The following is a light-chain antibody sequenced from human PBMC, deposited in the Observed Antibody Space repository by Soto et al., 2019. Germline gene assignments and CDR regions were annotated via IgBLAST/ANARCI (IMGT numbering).Light chain of an antibody. V-gene: IGLV2-14*01. J-gene: IGLJ1*01. CDR1: SSDVGGYNR. CDR3: SSYTSSTNYV. Sequence: QSVLTQPASVSGSPGQSITISCTGTSSDVGGYNRVSWYQQHPDKAPKLIIYEVTNRPSGISNRFSGSKSGDTASLTISGLQAEDEADYYCSSYTSSTNYVFGTGTKVTVL. CDR2: EVT.